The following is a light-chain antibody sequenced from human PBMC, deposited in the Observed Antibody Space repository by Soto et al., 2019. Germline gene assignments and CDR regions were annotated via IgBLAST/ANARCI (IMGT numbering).Light chain of an antibody. J-gene: IGLJ2*01. CDR3: SSYAGSKTL. V-gene: IGLV2-8*01. CDR1: SSDVGGYNY. Sequence: QSVLTQPPSASGSPGQSVTISCTGTSSDVGGYNYVSWYQQHPDKAPKLMIYEVSKRPSGVPDRFSGSKSGNTASLTVSGLQAEDEADYYCSSYAGSKTLFGGGTKLTV. CDR2: EVS.